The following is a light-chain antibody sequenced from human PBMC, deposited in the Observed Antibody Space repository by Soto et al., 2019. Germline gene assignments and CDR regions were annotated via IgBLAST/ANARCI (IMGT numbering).Light chain of an antibody. V-gene: IGKV3-15*01. J-gene: IGKJ1*01. Sequence: EIVLTQSPGTLSLSPGDRATLSCRASQSVISSHLAWYQHKPGQAPRVLIYAASTRATGIPDRFSGSGSGTEFTLTISSLHSEDFGVYYCQQYDNWWTFGQGTKVDIK. CDR2: AAS. CDR1: QSVISSH. CDR3: QQYDNWWT.